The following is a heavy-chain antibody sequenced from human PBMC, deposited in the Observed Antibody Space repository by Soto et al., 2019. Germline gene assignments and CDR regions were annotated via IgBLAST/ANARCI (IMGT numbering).Heavy chain of an antibody. CDR1: GYTFTGYY. Sequence: GASVKVSCKAAGYTFTGYYMHWVRQAPGQGLEWMGWINPNSGGTNYAQKFQGRVTMTRDTSISTAYMELSRLRSDDTAVYYCARDGVAKLTGDQVYYYCMDVWGQGTTGTGSS. V-gene: IGHV1-2*02. CDR2: INPNSGGT. D-gene: IGHD7-27*01. CDR3: ARDGVAKLTGDQVYYYCMDV. J-gene: IGHJ6*02.